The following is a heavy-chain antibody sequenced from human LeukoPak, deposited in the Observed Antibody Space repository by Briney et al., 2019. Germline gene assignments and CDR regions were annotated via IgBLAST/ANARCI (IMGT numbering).Heavy chain of an antibody. CDR2: ISRSSNYK. Sequence: GGSLRLSCAASGFTFSSYSMNWVRQAPGKGLEWVSSISRSSNYKYYADSVKGRFTISRDNAKNSLFLQMNSLRVEDTAIYYCVRGGAGATASDVFDIWGQGTMVTVSS. CDR3: VRGGAGATASDVFDI. D-gene: IGHD5-12*01. CDR1: GFTFSSYS. V-gene: IGHV3-21*04. J-gene: IGHJ3*02.